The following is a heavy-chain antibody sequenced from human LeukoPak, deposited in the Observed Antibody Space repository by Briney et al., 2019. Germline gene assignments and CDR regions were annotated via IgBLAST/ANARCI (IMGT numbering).Heavy chain of an antibody. CDR1: GGSISSYY. CDR3: ASGRSSTSWQPFDY. D-gene: IGHD2-2*01. J-gene: IGHJ4*02. CDR2: VYYTGNS. Sequence: PSETLSLTCTVSGGSISSYYWSWVRQPPGKELEWIGYVYYTGNSNYNPSLKSRVTISVDTSKNQFSLRLSSVTAADTAVYYCASGRSSTSWQPFDYWGQGTLVTVSS. V-gene: IGHV4-59*01.